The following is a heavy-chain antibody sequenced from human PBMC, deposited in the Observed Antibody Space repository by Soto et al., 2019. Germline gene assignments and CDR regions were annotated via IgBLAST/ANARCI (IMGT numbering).Heavy chain of an antibody. D-gene: IGHD3-22*01. CDR1: GGTFSSYA. CDR2: IIPIFGTA. V-gene: IGHV1-69*13. CDR3: ARDHFSVVVSTPYYYYGMDV. Sequence: VKFSCKASGGTFSSYAISWGRQAPGQGLELMGVIIPIFGTANYAQKFHDRVTITAHESTSTDYMALSSLRSDDTPVYYWARDHFSVVVSTPYYYYGMDVWGQGTTVTVS. J-gene: IGHJ6*02.